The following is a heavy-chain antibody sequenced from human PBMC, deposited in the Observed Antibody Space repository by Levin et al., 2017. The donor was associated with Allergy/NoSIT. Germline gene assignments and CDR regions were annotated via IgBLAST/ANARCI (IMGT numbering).Heavy chain of an antibody. CDR2: INPNSGGT. CDR1: GYTFTGYY. V-gene: IGHV1-2*02. CDR3: ARPIQVRDGYSTWDAFDS. D-gene: IGHD5-24*01. Sequence: ASVKVSCKASGYTFTGYYMHWVRQAPGQGLEWMGWINPNSGGTNYAQKFQGRVTMTRDTSISTAYMELSRLRSDDTAVYYCARPIQVRDGYSTWDAFDSWGQGTMVTVSS. J-gene: IGHJ3*02.